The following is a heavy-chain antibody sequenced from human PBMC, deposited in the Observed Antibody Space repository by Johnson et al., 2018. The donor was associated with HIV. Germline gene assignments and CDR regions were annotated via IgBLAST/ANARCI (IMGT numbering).Heavy chain of an antibody. V-gene: IGHV3-66*01. CDR2: IYSGGST. Sequence: VQPVESAGGLVQRGGSLSLSCVASGVTVSNNYLIWVRQAPGKGLAWVSVIYSGGSTYQADSVKGRFTISRDNSKNTLYLQMNSLRAEDTAVYYCAKLLGIYTYQDAFDIWGQGTMVTVSS. CDR3: AKLLGIYTYQDAFDI. CDR1: GVTVSNNY. D-gene: IGHD5-12*01. J-gene: IGHJ3*02.